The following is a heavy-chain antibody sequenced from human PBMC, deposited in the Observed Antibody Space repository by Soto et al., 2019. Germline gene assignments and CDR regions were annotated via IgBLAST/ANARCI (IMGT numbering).Heavy chain of an antibody. V-gene: IGHV3-7*01. J-gene: IGHJ4*02. CDR1: GFTFSSYW. Sequence: GGSLRLSCAASGFTFSSYWMHWVRQAPGKGLEWVANINEEGSEKYYVDSVKGRFTISRDNAKNSLFLQMNSLRAEDTAVYYCARDVLGEADYWGQGTLVTVSS. CDR3: ARDVLGEADY. D-gene: IGHD3-10*01. CDR2: INEEGSEK.